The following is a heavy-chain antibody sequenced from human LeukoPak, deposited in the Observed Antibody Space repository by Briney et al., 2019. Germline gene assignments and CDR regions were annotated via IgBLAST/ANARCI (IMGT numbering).Heavy chain of an antibody. V-gene: IGHV4-4*07. Sequence: SETLSLTCTVSGGSISSYDWSWLRQPAGKGLEGIGRIYTSGSTNYNASLTSRGTMSVDTAKNQCSLKLSSVTAADTAVYYCAREKQQLVLGAFDIWGQGTMVTVSS. CDR3: AREKQQLVLGAFDI. CDR1: GGSISSYD. J-gene: IGHJ3*02. D-gene: IGHD6-13*01. CDR2: IYTSGST.